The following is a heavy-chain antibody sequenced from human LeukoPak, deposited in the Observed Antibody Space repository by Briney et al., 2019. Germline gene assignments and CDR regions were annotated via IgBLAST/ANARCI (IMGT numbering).Heavy chain of an antibody. D-gene: IGHD4-11*01. CDR3: ARTTDYNNWFDP. CDR1: GGSISSSSYY. V-gene: IGHV4-39*07. CDR2: IYYSGST. Sequence: SETLSLTCTVSGGSISSSSYYWGWIRQPPGKGLEWIGSIYYSGSTYYNPSLKSRVTISVDTSKNQFSLKLSSVTAADTAVYYCARTTDYNNWFDPWGQGTLVTVSS. J-gene: IGHJ5*02.